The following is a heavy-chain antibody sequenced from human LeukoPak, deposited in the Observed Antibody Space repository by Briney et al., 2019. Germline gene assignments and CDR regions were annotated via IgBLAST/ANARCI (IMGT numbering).Heavy chain of an antibody. CDR1: GFTFSTRS. V-gene: IGHV3-7*01. J-gene: IGHJ3*02. CDR3: ARDPSGAAVAAWGAFDI. Sequence: GGSLRLSCAASGFTFSTRSMNWVRQAPGKGLEWVANIKQDGSEKYYVDSVKGRFTISRDNAKNSLYLQMNSLRAEDTAVYYCARDPSGAAVAAWGAFDIWGQGTMVTVSS. CDR2: IKQDGSEK. D-gene: IGHD6-19*01.